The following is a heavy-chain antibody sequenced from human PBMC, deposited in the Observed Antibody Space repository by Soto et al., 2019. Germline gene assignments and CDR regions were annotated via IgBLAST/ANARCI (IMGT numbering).Heavy chain of an antibody. CDR3: AKDYSGGRTKTPYYFAH. CDR1: GFTFSSYA. D-gene: IGHD6-25*01. J-gene: IGHJ4*02. Sequence: EVQLLESGGGLVQPGGSLRLSFAASGFTFSSYAMSWVRQAPGKGLEWVSDISGSGKSTYYADSVKGRFTISRDNSKNTLYLQMNSLRAEDTAVYYCAKDYSGGRTKTPYYFAHWGQGTLVTVSS. CDR2: ISGSGKST. V-gene: IGHV3-23*01.